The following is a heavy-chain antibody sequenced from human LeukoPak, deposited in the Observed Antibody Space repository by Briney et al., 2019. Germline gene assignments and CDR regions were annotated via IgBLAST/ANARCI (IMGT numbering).Heavy chain of an antibody. CDR2: IISSSSYI. V-gene: IGHV3-21*01. CDR3: AREVGQGLSSPSCLDY. Sequence: GGSLRLSCAASGFTFSSYSMNWVRQAPGKGLEWVSSIISSSSYIYYADSVKGRFTISRDNAKTSLYLQMNSLRAEDTAVYYCAREVGQGLSSPSCLDYWGQGTLVTVSS. J-gene: IGHJ4*02. CDR1: GFTFSSYS. D-gene: IGHD2-2*01.